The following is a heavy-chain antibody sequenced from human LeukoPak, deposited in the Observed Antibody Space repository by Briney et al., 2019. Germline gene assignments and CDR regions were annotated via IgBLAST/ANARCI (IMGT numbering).Heavy chain of an antibody. D-gene: IGHD3-10*01. Sequence: MTSETLSLTCTASSGSISSYYWSWIRLPPGKGLEWIGYVYYSGSANYNPSLKNRVTISVDTSKNQFSLKLSSVTAADTAVYYSARHEKLGQFDYWGQGTLVTVSS. CDR2: VYYSGSA. CDR3: ARHEKLGQFDY. V-gene: IGHV4-59*08. CDR1: SGSISSYY. J-gene: IGHJ4*02.